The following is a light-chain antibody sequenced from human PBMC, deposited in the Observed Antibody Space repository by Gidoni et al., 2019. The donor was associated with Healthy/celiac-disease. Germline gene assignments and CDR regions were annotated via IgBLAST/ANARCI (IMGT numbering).Light chain of an antibody. J-gene: IGKJ1*01. CDR2: GAS. CDR3: QQYGSSPPLWT. V-gene: IGKV3-20*01. CDR1: QSVSSSY. Sequence: EIVLTQSPGTLSLFPGERATLSCRASQSVSSSYLAWYQQKPGQAPRLLIYGASSRATGIPDRFSGSGSGTDFTLTISRLEPEDFAVYYCQQYGSSPPLWTFGQGTKVEIK.